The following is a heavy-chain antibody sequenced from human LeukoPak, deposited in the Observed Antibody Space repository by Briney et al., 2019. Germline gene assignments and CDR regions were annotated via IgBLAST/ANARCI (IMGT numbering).Heavy chain of an antibody. D-gene: IGHD3-22*01. CDR2: IYPGDSDT. CDR1: GYSFTSHW. Sequence: GESLKISCKGSGYSFTSHWIGWVRQMPGKGLEWMGIIYPGDSDTRYSPSFQGQVTISADKSISTTYLQWSSLKASDTAMYYCARPAYYDSSGYYSDYWGQGTLVTVSS. J-gene: IGHJ4*02. CDR3: ARPAYYDSSGYYSDY. V-gene: IGHV5-51*01.